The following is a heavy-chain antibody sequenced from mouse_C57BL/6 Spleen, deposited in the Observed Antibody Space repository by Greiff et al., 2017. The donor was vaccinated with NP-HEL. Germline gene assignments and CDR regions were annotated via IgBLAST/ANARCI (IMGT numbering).Heavy chain of an antibody. J-gene: IGHJ2*01. Sequence: QVQLQQSGAELVKPGASVKLSCKASGYTFTSYWMHWVKQRPGQGLEWIGMIHPNSGSTNYNEKFKSKATLTVDKSSSTAYMQLSSLTSEDSAVYYCARVGGLRPYFDYWGQGTTLTVSS. D-gene: IGHD2-4*01. CDR1: GYTFTSYW. CDR3: ARVGGLRPYFDY. V-gene: IGHV1-64*01. CDR2: IHPNSGST.